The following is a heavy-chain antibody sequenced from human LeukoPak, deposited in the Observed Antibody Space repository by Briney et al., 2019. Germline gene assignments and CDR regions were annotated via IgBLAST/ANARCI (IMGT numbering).Heavy chain of an antibody. CDR2: IHHSGST. CDR1: GYSISSGYY. J-gene: IGHJ4*02. CDR3: ARGDRNWNYYDY. V-gene: IGHV4-38-2*02. Sequence: SETLSLTCTVSGYSISSGYYWGWIRQPPGKRLEWIGSIHHSGSTYYNPSLKSRVTISVDTSKNQFSLKLNSVTAADTAVYYCARGDRNWNYYDYWGQGTLLTVSS. D-gene: IGHD1-1*01.